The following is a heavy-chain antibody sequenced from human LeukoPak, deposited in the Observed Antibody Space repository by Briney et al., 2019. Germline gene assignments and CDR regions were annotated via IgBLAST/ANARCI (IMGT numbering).Heavy chain of an antibody. CDR2: IYYSGST. D-gene: IGHD6-13*01. Sequence: SETLSLTCTFSGGFISSTSYYWGWIRQPPGKGLEWIGSIYYSGSTYYNPSLKSRVTISVDTSKNQFSLKLSSVTAADTAVYYCVRLGYSSSWYKFRFDYWGQGTLVTVSS. CDR3: VRLGYSSSWYKFRFDY. V-gene: IGHV4-39*01. CDR1: GGFISSTSYY. J-gene: IGHJ4*02.